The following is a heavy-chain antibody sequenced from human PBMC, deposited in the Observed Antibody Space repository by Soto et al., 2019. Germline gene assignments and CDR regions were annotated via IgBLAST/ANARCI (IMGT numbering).Heavy chain of an antibody. CDR3: ARTTSVSSGWYPVDY. CDR1: GFSLSTSGMC. Sequence: SGPTLVYPTQTLTLTCTFSGFSLSTSGMCVSWIRQPPGKALEWLALIDRDDDKYYSTSLKTRLTISKDTSKNQVVLTMTNMDPVDTATYYCARTTSVSSGWYPVDYWGQGTLVTVSS. D-gene: IGHD6-19*01. CDR2: IDRDDDK. J-gene: IGHJ4*02. V-gene: IGHV2-70*01.